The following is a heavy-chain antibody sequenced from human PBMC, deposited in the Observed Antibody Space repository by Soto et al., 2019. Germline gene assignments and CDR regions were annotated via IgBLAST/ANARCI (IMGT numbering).Heavy chain of an antibody. CDR2: ISGYNGNT. Sequence: QVQLVQSGAEVKKPGASVKVSCKASGYTFTSYGISWVRQAPGQGLEWMGWISGYNGNTNYAQKFQGRVSMTTDTSTSTAYMGLRSLRSDDTAVYYCARDTPGRPAAFWESDYYHGMDAWGQGTTVTVSS. CDR1: GYTFTSYG. D-gene: IGHD2-2*01. V-gene: IGHV1-18*04. J-gene: IGHJ6*02. CDR3: ARDTPGRPAAFWESDYYHGMDA.